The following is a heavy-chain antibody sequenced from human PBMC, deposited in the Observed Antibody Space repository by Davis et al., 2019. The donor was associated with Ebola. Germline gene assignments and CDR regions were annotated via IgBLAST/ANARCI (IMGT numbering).Heavy chain of an antibody. CDR2: IWSDGNNK. V-gene: IGHV3-33*06. J-gene: IGHJ5*02. Sequence: GESLKISCAASGFNFNTSGMHWVRQAPGKGLEWVAVIWSDGNNKYYADSVRDRFSISRDNPKNSLYLQMNSLRVEDTAVYYCTKLPGPWGLGTLVTVSS. CDR3: TKLPGP. CDR1: GFNFNTSG.